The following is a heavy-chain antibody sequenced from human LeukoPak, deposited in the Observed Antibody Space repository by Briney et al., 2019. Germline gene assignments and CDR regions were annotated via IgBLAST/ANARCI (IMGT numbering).Heavy chain of an antibody. D-gene: IGHD4-17*01. V-gene: IGHV1-69*04. J-gene: IGHJ4*02. Sequence: SVKVSCKASGGTFSSYAISWVRQAPGQGLEWMGRIIPIFGIANYAQKFQGRVTITADKSTSTAYMELSSLRSEDTAVYYCARDQGHDYGFLDHWGQGTLVTVSS. CDR3: ARDQGHDYGFLDH. CDR1: GGTFSSYA. CDR2: IIPIFGIA.